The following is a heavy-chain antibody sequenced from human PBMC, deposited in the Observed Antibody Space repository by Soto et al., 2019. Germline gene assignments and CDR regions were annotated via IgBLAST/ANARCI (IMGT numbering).Heavy chain of an antibody. CDR2: INWNSGSI. CDR3: VIYESINASSGDICN. J-gene: IGHJ1*01. Sequence: QPGGYVRLSFAASGFTCDGYAMHWVRQVPGKGLEWVSGINWNSGSIGYGDSVKGRFAISRDNAKNSLHLQMNSLSAEDTAFYYCVIYESINASSGDICNRGLGYPLPVS. D-gene: IGHD3-16*01. CDR1: GFTCDGYA. V-gene: IGHV3-9*01.